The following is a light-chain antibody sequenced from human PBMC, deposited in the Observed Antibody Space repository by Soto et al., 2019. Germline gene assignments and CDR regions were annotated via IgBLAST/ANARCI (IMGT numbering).Light chain of an antibody. CDR3: QQYNSYSGT. Sequence: DIQMTQSPSTLSAYVGDRVTITCRASQSISSWLAWYQQKPGKAPKLLIYDASSLESGVPSRFSGSGSGTEFTLTISSLQPDDFATYYCQQYNSYSGTFGQGTKVDI. J-gene: IGKJ1*01. CDR2: DAS. V-gene: IGKV1-5*01. CDR1: QSISSW.